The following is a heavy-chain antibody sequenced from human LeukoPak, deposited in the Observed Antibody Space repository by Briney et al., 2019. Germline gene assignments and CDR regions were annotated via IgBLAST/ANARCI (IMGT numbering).Heavy chain of an antibody. Sequence: GGSLRLSCAASGFTFNSYAMHWVRQAPGKGLEWVAVISYDGSNKDHAGSVKGRVTISRDNSKNTLYLQMNSLRAEDTAVYYCASAGTSYGDQFFDYWGQGTLVTVSS. J-gene: IGHJ4*02. V-gene: IGHV3-30*04. CDR1: GFTFNSYA. D-gene: IGHD4-17*01. CDR3: ASAGTSYGDQFFDY. CDR2: ISYDGSNK.